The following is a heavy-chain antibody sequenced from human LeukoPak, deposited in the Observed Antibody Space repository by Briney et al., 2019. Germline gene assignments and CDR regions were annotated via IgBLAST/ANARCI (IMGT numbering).Heavy chain of an antibody. CDR2: ISGSGGST. CDR1: GFTFSSYA. J-gene: IGHJ4*02. V-gene: IGHV3-23*01. D-gene: IGHD3-9*01. Sequence: GGSLRLSCAASGFTFSSYAMSGVRQAPGKGLEWVSAISGSGGSTYYADSVKGRFTISRDNSKNTLYLQMNSLRAEDTAVYYCAKSDTISLGPDYWGQGTLVTVSS. CDR3: AKSDTISLGPDY.